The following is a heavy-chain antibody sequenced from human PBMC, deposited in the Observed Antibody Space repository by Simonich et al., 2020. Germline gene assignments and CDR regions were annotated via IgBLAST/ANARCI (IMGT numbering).Heavy chain of an antibody. V-gene: IGHV4-59*08. J-gene: IGHJ4*02. CDR3: ARQEYSSSSFDY. CDR1: GGSISSYY. Sequence: QVQLQESGPGLVKPSETLSLTCTVSGGSISSYYWSSIRQPPGKGLEWIGYIYFSGSTNYNPALKSRVNISVDTSKNQFSLKLSSVTAADTAVYYCARQEYSSSSFDYWGQGTLVTVSS. CDR2: IYFSGST. D-gene: IGHD6-6*01.